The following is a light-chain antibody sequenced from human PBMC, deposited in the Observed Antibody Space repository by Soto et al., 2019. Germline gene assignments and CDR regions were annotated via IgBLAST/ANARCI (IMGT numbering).Light chain of an antibody. J-gene: IGKJ1*01. Sequence: VIWMTQSPSLLSASPGDRVSISCRMTEGISSYLAWYQQKPGKAPKLLIYGASTLQGGVPSMFSGSGSGTDFTLTISVMQSEDFATYSCQQYYSFTRTFCQGTKGEIK. CDR2: GAS. V-gene: IGKV1D-8*01. CDR3: QQYYSFTRT. CDR1: EGISSY.